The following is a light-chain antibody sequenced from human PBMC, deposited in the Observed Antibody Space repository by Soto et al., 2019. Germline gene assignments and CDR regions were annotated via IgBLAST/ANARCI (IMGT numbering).Light chain of an antibody. CDR3: RQRWDWPPT. CDR1: LTVGSY. CDR2: DTS. Sequence: TLSLPPLERDTPSCTASLTVGSYLAWFRQTPVQAPRLLIYDTSIRATGIPARFSGSGSGTDFTLTISSLEDADVAVCYCRQRWDWPPTFGQET. V-gene: IGKV3-11*01. J-gene: IGKJ5*01.